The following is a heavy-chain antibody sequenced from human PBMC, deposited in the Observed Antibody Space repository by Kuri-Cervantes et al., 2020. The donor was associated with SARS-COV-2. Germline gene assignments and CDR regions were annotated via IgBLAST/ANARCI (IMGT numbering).Heavy chain of an antibody. Sequence: GESLKISCAASGFTFSSYAMHWVRQAPGKGLEWVAVISYDGSNKYYADSVKGRFTISRDNSKNTLYLQMNSLRAEDTAVYYCARDSVMPRTWGVISSWRGVDYWGQGTLVTVDS. CDR3: ARDSVMPRTWGVISSWRGVDY. J-gene: IGHJ4*02. CDR2: ISYDGSNK. CDR1: GFTFSSYA. V-gene: IGHV3-30-3*01. D-gene: IGHD6-13*01.